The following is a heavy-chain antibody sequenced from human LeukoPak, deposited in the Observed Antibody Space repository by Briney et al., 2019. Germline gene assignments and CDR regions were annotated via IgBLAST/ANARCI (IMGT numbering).Heavy chain of an antibody. V-gene: IGHV4-39*07. CDR2: YYYSGST. CDR3: ARDNSGLDY. J-gene: IGHJ4*02. Sequence: SETLSLTCTVSSGSISSSSYHWGWIRQPPGKGLEWIGSYYYSGSTYYNPSLKSRVPISVDTSKNQFSLKLSSVTAADTAVYYCARDNSGLDYWGQGSLVTVSS. CDR1: SGSISSSSYH. D-gene: IGHD5-12*01.